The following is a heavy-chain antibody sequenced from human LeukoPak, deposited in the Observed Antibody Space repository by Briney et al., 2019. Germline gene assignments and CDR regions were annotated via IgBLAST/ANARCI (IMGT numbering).Heavy chain of an antibody. CDR1: GYTFTSYD. CDR2: MNPNSGNT. Sequence: GASVKVSCKASGYTFTSYDINWVRQATGQGLEWMGWMNPNSGNTGYAQKFQGRVTITRNTSISTAYMELSSLRSEDTAVYYCAREVAARGTFDIWGQGTMVTVSS. CDR3: AREVAARGTFDI. J-gene: IGHJ3*02. D-gene: IGHD6-6*01. V-gene: IGHV1-8*01.